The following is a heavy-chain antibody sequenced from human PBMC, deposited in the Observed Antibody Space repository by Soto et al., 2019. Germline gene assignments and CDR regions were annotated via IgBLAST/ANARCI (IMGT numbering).Heavy chain of an antibody. J-gene: IGHJ4*02. CDR1: GASISSTS. CDR2: ISYSGTT. V-gene: IGHV4-59*01. Sequence: DALSLTCTVSGASISSTSWSWVRLSPGKGLEWIGYISYSGTTNYNASLKNRVTISVDTSKNQLSLNLTSVTAADTAGYSCARTPFSLTPATVLHYFDSWGQGTLVTVSS. CDR3: ARTPFSLTPATVLHYFDS. D-gene: IGHD3-9*01.